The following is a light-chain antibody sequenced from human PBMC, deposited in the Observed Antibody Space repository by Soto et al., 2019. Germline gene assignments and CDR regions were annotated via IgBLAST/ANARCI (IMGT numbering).Light chain of an antibody. Sequence: QSVLTQPASVSGSPGQSITISCTGTSSDVGSYNLVSWYQQHPGKAPKPMIYEVSKRPSGVSNRFPGSKSGNTASLTISGLQAEDEADYYCCSYAGSSTYVVFGGGTKLTVL. V-gene: IGLV2-23*02. CDR1: SSDVGSYNL. J-gene: IGLJ2*01. CDR3: CSYAGSSTYVV. CDR2: EVS.